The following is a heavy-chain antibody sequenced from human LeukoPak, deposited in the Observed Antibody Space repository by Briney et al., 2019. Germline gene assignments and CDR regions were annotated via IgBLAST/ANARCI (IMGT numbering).Heavy chain of an antibody. CDR1: GASISSSAYY. J-gene: IGHJ5*02. CDR3: ARHEYSGSYYGLSWFDP. Sequence: SETLSLTCTVSGASISSSAYYWGWIRQPPGKGLEWIGSIGGSNYYSGSTYYNPSLKSRVTTSVDTSKNQLSLKLSSLTAADTAVYYCARHEYSGSYYGLSWFDPWGQGTLVTVSS. V-gene: IGHV4-39*01. D-gene: IGHD1-26*01. CDR2: IGGSNYYSGST.